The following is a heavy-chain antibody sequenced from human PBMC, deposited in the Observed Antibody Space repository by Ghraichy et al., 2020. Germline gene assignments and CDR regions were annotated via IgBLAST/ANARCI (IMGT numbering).Heavy chain of an antibody. CDR1: GFTFDDYA. Sequence: SLNISCAASGFTFDDYAMHWVRQAPGKGLEWVSGISWNSGSIGYADSVKGRFTISRDNAKNSLYLQMNSLRAEDTALYYCAKAHSSGWYYYYGMDVWGQGTTVTVSS. D-gene: IGHD6-19*01. CDR2: ISWNSGSI. CDR3: AKAHSSGWYYYYGMDV. V-gene: IGHV3-9*01. J-gene: IGHJ6*02.